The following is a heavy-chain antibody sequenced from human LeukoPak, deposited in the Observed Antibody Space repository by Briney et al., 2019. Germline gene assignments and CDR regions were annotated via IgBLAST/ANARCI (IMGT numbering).Heavy chain of an antibody. CDR3: AREGYWWLRLFRPCDAFDI. CDR2: ISSSSSTI. V-gene: IGHV3-48*01. J-gene: IGHJ3*02. CDR1: GFTFSSYS. Sequence: GGSLRLSCAASGFTFSSYSMNWVRQAPGKGLEWVSYISSSSSTIYYADSVKGRFTISRDNAKNSLYLQMNSLRAEDTAVYYCAREGYWWLRLFRPCDAFDIWGQGTMVTVSS. D-gene: IGHD5-12*01.